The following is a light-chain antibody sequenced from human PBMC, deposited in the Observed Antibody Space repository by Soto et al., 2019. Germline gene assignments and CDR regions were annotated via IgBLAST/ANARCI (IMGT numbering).Light chain of an antibody. CDR3: QVWDTSDRGV. CDR2: YDS. V-gene: IGLV3-21*04. J-gene: IGLJ3*02. CDR1: NIGSKS. Sequence: SYELTQPPSVSVAPGKTARITCGGNNIGSKSVHWYQQKAGQAPVLVIYYDSDRPSGIPERFSGSKSENTATLTISRVEAGDEADYYCQVWDTSDRGVFGGGTKLTVL.